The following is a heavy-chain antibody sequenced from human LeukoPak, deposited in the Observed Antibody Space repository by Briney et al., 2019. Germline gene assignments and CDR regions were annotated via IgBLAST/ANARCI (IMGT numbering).Heavy chain of an antibody. J-gene: IGHJ5*02. CDR3: ARGQRAMGLNWFDP. CDR2: INSDGSST. D-gene: IGHD1-1*01. CDR1: GFTFSIYW. V-gene: IGHV3-74*01. Sequence: GSLRLSCAASGFTFSIYWMHWVRQAPGKGLVWVSRINSDGSSTSYVDSVKGRFTISRDNAKNTLYLQMNSLRAEDTAVYYCARGQRAMGLNWFDPWGQGTLVTVSS.